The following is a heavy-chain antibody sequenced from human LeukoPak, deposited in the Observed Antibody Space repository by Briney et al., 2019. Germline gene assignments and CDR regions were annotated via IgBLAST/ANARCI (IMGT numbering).Heavy chain of an antibody. Sequence: GGSLRLSCAASGFTFSSYGMSWVRQAPGKGLEWVSAISGSGGSTYYADSVKGRFTISRDNSKNTLYLQMNSLRAEDTAVYYCAKHPIIAAAGTDCDYWGQGTLVTVSS. CDR2: ISGSGGST. V-gene: IGHV3-23*01. CDR1: GFTFSSYG. J-gene: IGHJ4*02. CDR3: AKHPIIAAAGTDCDY. D-gene: IGHD6-13*01.